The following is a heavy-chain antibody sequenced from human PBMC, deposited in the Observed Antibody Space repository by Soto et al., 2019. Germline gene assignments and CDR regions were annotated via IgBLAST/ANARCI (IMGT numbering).Heavy chain of an antibody. D-gene: IGHD4-17*01. Sequence: EVQLVESGGGLVQPGGSLRLSCAASRFTFGSYSMNWVRQAPGKGLEWVSYISSSSDTVYYADSVKGRFTISRDNAKNSLFLQMNSLRDEDTAVYYCARDRYGDYVFDYWGQGTLVTVSS. CDR3: ARDRYGDYVFDY. J-gene: IGHJ4*02. CDR2: ISSSSDTV. V-gene: IGHV3-48*02. CDR1: RFTFGSYS.